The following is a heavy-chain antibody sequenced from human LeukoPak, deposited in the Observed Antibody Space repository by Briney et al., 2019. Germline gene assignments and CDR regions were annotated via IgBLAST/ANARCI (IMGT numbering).Heavy chain of an antibody. V-gene: IGHV3-30-3*01. CDR1: GFTFSSYA. D-gene: IGHD3/OR15-3a*01. CDR3: ARDTGPGTGYPTVPDV. J-gene: IGHJ6*02. Sequence: QPGRSLRLSCAASGFTFSSYAMHWVRQAPGEGLEWVAVISYDGSNKYYADSVKGRFTISRDNSKNTLYLQMNSLRAEDTAVYYCARDTGPGTGYPTVPDVWGQGTTVTVSS. CDR2: ISYDGSNK.